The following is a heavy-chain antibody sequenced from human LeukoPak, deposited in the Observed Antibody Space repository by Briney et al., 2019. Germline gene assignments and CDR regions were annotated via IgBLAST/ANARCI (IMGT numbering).Heavy chain of an antibody. CDR1: GFTFSSSA. D-gene: IGHD2-15*01. CDR2: IYSGGNT. CDR3: ARRAGEYSHPYDY. V-gene: IGHV3-23*05. Sequence: GGSLRLSCIASGFTFSSSAMSWVRQAPGKGLEWVSFIYSGGNTHYSDSVKGRFTLSRDNSKNTLYLQMNSLRAEDTAIYYCARRAGEYSHPYDYWGQGTLVTVSS. J-gene: IGHJ4*02.